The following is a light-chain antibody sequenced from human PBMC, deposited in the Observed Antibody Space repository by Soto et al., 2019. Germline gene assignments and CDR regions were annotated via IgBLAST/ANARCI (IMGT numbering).Light chain of an antibody. CDR3: QQYNNWPPWT. V-gene: IGKV3D-15*01. CDR1: QSISSN. Sequence: EIVMTQSPPTLSMSPGERATLSCRASQSISSNLAWYQQKPGQAPRLLIYGESTRATGIPARFSGSGSGTEFTLTISSLQSEDFAVYYCQQYNNWPPWTFGQGTKVEIK. J-gene: IGKJ1*01. CDR2: GES.